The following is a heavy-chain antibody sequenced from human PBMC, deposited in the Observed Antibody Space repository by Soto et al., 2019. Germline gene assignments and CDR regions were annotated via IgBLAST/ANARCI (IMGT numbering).Heavy chain of an antibody. Sequence: QLQLQESGSGLVKPSQTLSLTCAVSGGSISSGGYSWSWIRQPPGKGLEWIGYIYHSGSTYYNPSLKSRVTISVDRSKNQFSLKVSSVTGADTAVYYCARALWGYYDSSGYFDYWGQGTLVTVSS. CDR3: ARALWGYYDSSGYFDY. CDR2: IYHSGST. CDR1: GGSISSGGYS. D-gene: IGHD3-22*01. J-gene: IGHJ4*02. V-gene: IGHV4-30-2*01.